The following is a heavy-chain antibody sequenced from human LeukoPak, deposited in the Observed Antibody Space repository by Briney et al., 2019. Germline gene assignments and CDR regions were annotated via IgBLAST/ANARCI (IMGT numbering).Heavy chain of an antibody. D-gene: IGHD2-2*01. Sequence: KPSETLSLTCTVSGGSISSGSYYWSWIRQPAGKGLGWIGRIYTSGSTNYNPSLKSRVTISVDTSKNQSSLKLSSVTAADTAVYYCARGGVVPAAISNWFDPWGQGTLVTVSS. CDR2: IYTSGST. V-gene: IGHV4-61*02. CDR1: GGSISSGSYY. J-gene: IGHJ5*02. CDR3: ARGGVVPAAISNWFDP.